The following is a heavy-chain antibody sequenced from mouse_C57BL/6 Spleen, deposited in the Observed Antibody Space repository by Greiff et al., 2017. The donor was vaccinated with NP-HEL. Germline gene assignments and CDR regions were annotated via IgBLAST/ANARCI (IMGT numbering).Heavy chain of an antibody. CDR3: ARGLLRYGYYAMDY. Sequence: EVKLVESGPSLVRPSQTLSLTCTVTGFSITSDCYWIWIRQFPGNKLEYIGYTFYSGITYYNPSLESRTYITRDTSKNQFSLKLSSVTTEDTATYYCARGLLRYGYYAMDYWGQGTSVTVSS. CDR1: GFSITSDCY. V-gene: IGHV3-3*01. J-gene: IGHJ4*01. D-gene: IGHD1-1*01. CDR2: TFYSGIT.